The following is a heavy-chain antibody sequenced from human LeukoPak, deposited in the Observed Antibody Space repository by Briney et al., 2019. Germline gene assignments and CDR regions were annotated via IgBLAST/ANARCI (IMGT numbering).Heavy chain of an antibody. J-gene: IGHJ5*02. CDR2: IGYNGNT. Sequence: ASVKVSCKASGYTFTSYGISWVRQAPGQGLEWMGWIGYNGNTNYAQKFQGRVTLTTDTSTSTPYMELSSLRSEDTAVYYCARGLTVVTPDWFDPWGQGTLVTVSS. D-gene: IGHD4-23*01. CDR1: GYTFTSYG. CDR3: ARGLTVVTPDWFDP. V-gene: IGHV1-18*01.